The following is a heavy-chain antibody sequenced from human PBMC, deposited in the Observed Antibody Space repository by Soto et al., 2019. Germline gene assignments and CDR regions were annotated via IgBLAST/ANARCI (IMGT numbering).Heavy chain of an antibody. V-gene: IGHV3-33*01. Sequence: GGSLRLSCAASGFTFSSYGMHWVRQAPGKGLEWVAVIWYDGSNKYYADSVKGRFTISRDNSKNTLYLQMNSLRAEDTAVYYCARDSQPYSSGYYYNYWGQGTLVTVSS. J-gene: IGHJ4*02. CDR1: GFTFSSYG. CDR2: IWYDGSNK. D-gene: IGHD3-22*01. CDR3: ARDSQPYSSGYYYNY.